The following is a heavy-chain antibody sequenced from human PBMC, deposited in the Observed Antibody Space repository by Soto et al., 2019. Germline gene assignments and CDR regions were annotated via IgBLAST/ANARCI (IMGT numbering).Heavy chain of an antibody. CDR3: AKLLFGVVLNGMDV. D-gene: IGHD3-3*01. CDR2: ISGSGGST. V-gene: IGHV3-23*01. Sequence: GGSLRLSCAASGFTFSSYAMSWVRQAPGKGLEWVSAISGSGGSTYYADSVKGWFTISRDNSKNTLYLQMNSLRAEDTAVYYCAKLLFGVVLNGMDVWGQGTTVTVSS. J-gene: IGHJ6*02. CDR1: GFTFSSYA.